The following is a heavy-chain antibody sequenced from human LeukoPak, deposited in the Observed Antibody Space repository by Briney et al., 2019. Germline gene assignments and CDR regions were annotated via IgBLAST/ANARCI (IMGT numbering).Heavy chain of an antibody. CDR1: GYTFTSYG. CDR2: ISPYNGNT. V-gene: IGHV1-18*01. D-gene: IGHD2-15*01. J-gene: IGHJ5*02. CDR3: ARGGYCSGGSCYGYNWFDP. Sequence: ASVKVSCKASGYTFTSYGISWVRQAPGQGLEWMGWISPYNGNTNYAQKLQGRVTMTTDTSTSTAYMELRSLRSDDTGVYYCARGGYCSGGSCYGYNWFDPWGQGTLVTVSS.